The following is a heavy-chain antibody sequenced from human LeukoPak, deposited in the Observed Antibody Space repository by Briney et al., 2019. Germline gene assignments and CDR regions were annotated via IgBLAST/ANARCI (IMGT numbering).Heavy chain of an antibody. CDR1: GFTFSSYW. Sequence: GGSLRLSCAASGFTFSSYWMHWVRQAPGKGLVWVSRINSDGSSTSYADSVKGRFTISRDNAKNTLYLQMNSLRAEDAAVYYCATLGGGSPKYYFDYWGQGTLVTVSS. CDR2: INSDGSST. D-gene: IGHD3-16*01. CDR3: ATLGGGSPKYYFDY. V-gene: IGHV3-74*01. J-gene: IGHJ4*02.